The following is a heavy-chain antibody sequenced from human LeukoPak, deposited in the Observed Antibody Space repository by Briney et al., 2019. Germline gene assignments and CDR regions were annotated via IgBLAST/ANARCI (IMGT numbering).Heavy chain of an antibody. CDR3: VYYGSGSTNWFDP. CDR1: GYTFTSYG. J-gene: IGHJ5*02. D-gene: IGHD3-10*01. V-gene: IGHV1-18*01. CDR2: ISAYNGNT. Sequence: ASVKVSCKASGYTFTSYGISWVRQAPGQGLEWMGWISAYNGNTNYAQKLQGRVTMTTDTSTSTAYMELSSLRSEDTAVYYCVYYGSGSTNWFDPWGQGTLVTVSS.